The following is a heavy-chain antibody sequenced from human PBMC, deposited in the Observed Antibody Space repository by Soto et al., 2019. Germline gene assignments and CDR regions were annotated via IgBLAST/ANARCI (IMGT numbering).Heavy chain of an antibody. J-gene: IGHJ4*02. CDR3: ASLTGFDY. CDR1: GGSFSGYY. D-gene: IGHD1-20*01. CDR2: INHSGST. Sequence: SETLSLTCAVYGGSFSGYYWSWIRQPPGKGLEWIGEINHSGSTNYNPSLKSRVTISVDTSKNQFSLKLSSVTAADTAVYYCASLTGFDYWGQGTLVTVSS. V-gene: IGHV4-34*01.